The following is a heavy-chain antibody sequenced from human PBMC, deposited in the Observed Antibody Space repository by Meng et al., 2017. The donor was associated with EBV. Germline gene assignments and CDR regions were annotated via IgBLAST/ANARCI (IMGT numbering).Heavy chain of an antibody. CDR1: WFTFSGSA. CDR3: TRMSSPLDY. J-gene: IGHJ4*02. D-gene: IGHD2-2*01. Sequence: EAALGGSGRGVVRPGVSLNSSGAASWFTFSGSATAWARQASGKGLGWVGRIKSKAKRYATAYAASVKGRFTISRDDSKNTAYLQMNSLKTEDTAVYYCTRMSSPLDYWGQGTLVTVSS. V-gene: IGHV3-73*02. CDR2: IKSKAKRYAT.